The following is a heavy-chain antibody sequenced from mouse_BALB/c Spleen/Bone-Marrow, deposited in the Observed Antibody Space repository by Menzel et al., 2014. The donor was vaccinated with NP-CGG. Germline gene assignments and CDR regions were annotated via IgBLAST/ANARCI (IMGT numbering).Heavy chain of an antibody. J-gene: IGHJ4*01. Sequence: EVQGVESGGGLVQPGGSRKLSCAASGFTFSSFGMHWVRQAPEKGLEWVANIRSGSSTIYYADTVKGRFPISRDNPNNTLFLQMTSLRSEDTAMYYCARWGYYYAMDYWGQGTSVTVSS. CDR1: GFTFSSFG. V-gene: IGHV5-17*02. CDR2: IRSGSSTI. CDR3: ARWGYYYAMDY.